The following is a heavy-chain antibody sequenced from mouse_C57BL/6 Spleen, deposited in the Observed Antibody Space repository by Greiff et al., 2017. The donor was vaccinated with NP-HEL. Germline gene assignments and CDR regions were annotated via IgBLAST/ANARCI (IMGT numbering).Heavy chain of an antibody. CDR1: GFTFSSYG. CDR2: ISSGGSYT. J-gene: IGHJ2*01. V-gene: IGHV5-6*01. Sequence: EVQGVESGGDLVKPGGSLKLSCAASGFTFSSYGMSWVRQTPDKRLEWVATISSGGSYTYYPDSVKGRFTISRDNAKNTLYLQMSSLKSEDTAMYYCARHKITPGNVDYWGQGTTLTVSS. D-gene: IGHD1-1*01. CDR3: ARHKITPGNVDY.